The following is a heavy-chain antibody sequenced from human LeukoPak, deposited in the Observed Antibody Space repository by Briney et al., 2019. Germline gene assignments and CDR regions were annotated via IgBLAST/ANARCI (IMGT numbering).Heavy chain of an antibody. CDR3: ARESGGYCSTTSCYKGYFDY. CDR2: IVSSGSYI. Sequence: GGSLRLSCAASGFTFSSYSMNRVRQAPGKGLEWVSSIVSSGSYIYYADSVKGRFTISRDNAKNSLYLQMNSLRAEDTAVYYCARESGGYCSTTSCYKGYFDYWGQGTLVTVSS. D-gene: IGHD2-2*02. V-gene: IGHV3-21*01. CDR1: GFTFSSYS. J-gene: IGHJ4*02.